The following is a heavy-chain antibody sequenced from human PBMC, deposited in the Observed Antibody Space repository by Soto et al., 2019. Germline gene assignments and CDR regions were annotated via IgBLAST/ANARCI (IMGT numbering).Heavy chain of an antibody. CDR3: ARDSNVGGTFDWFDP. Sequence: SETLSLTCTVSGGSISSYYWSWIRQPPGKGLEWIGYIYYSGSTNYNPSLKSRVTISVDTSKNQFSLKLSSVTAADTAVYYCARDSNVGGTFDWFDPWGQGTLVTVSS. CDR1: GGSISSYY. J-gene: IGHJ5*02. V-gene: IGHV4-59*01. D-gene: IGHD3-16*01. CDR2: IYYSGST.